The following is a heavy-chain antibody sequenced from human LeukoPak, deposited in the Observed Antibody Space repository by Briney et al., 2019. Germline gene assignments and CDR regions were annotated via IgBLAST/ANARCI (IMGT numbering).Heavy chain of an antibody. CDR1: GFIFSSYE. V-gene: IGHV3-48*03. J-gene: IGHJ4*02. D-gene: IGHD6-19*01. CDR2: ISSSGSIT. Sequence: PGGSLRLSCAASGFIFSSYEMKWVRQAPWKGLEGVSYISSSGSITYYADSVKGRFTISRDNAKKSLYLQMNSLRAEDTAVYYCARIAVTGMWYFDYWGQGTQVTVSS. CDR3: ARIAVTGMWYFDY.